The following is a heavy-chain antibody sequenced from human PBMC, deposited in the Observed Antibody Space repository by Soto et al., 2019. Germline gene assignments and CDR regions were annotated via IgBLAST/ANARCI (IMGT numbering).Heavy chain of an antibody. Sequence: SATLSLTCAVYGGSFSXYYWSWIRQPPGKGPEWVGELTHSGSTNSNPSLQSRVTISVDTSKNRFSLKLSYVTAADTAVYYCARGLLYRCGYDLRHVAPCYYGGMDVWGQATTVT. CDR1: GGSFSXYY. CDR3: ARGLLYRCGYDLRHVAPCYYGGMDV. CDR2: LTHSGST. J-gene: IGHJ6*02. V-gene: IGHV4-34*01. D-gene: IGHD5-12*01.